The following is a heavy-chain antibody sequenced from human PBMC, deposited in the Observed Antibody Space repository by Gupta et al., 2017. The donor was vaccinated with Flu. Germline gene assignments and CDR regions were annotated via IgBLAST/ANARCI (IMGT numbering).Heavy chain of an antibody. V-gene: IGHV3-21*04. CDR1: GFSLSTQN. CDR3: ATESGIVIVPVSRGVDYTYGMDV. J-gene: IGHJ6*02. Sequence: EVQLVESGGGLVQPGGSLRLSCRGSGFSLSTQNMNWVRQAPGKGLEWVSSISDSSNFIYYADSVKGRFTVARDNAKNSLYLYMNSLRSEDTAVYYCATESGIVIVPVSRGVDYTYGMDVWGQGTTVTVSS. CDR2: ISDSSNFI. D-gene: IGHD2/OR15-2a*01.